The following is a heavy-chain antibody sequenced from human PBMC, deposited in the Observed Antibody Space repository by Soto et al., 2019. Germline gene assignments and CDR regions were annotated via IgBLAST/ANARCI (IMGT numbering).Heavy chain of an antibody. Sequence: PGGSLRLSCAASGFTFSSYAMSWVRQAPGKGLEWVSAISGSGGSTYYADSVKGRFTISRDNSKNTLYLQMNSLRAEDTAVYYCAKGIGVTYGGNSHYFDYWGQGTLVTVSS. J-gene: IGHJ4*02. CDR3: AKGIGVTYGGNSHYFDY. CDR1: GFTFSSYA. CDR2: ISGSGGST. V-gene: IGHV3-23*01. D-gene: IGHD4-17*01.